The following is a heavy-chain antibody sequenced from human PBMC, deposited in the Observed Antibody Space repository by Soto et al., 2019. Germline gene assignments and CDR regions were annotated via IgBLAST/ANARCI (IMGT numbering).Heavy chain of an antibody. CDR2: ISTYNGDT. J-gene: IGHJ6*02. V-gene: IGHV1-18*01. D-gene: IGHD2-15*01. Sequence: ASVKVSCKASGYTFTRSGISWVRQAPGQGLEWMGWISTYNGDTNYAQTFQGRVTMTTDTSTSTVYMELRSLRSEDTAVYYCASWLKGPDIGNYYYGMDVWGQGTTVTVSS. CDR3: ASWLKGPDIGNYYYGMDV. CDR1: GYTFTRSG.